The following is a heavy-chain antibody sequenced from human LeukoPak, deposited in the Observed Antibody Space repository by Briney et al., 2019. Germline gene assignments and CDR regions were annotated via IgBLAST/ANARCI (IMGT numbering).Heavy chain of an antibody. CDR3: ATYVVVVAATRGDRRFDY. Sequence: RIEWMGIINPSGGSTSYAQKFQGRVIMTRDTSTSTVYMELRSLRSEDTAVYYCATYVVVVAATRGDRRFDYWGQGTLVTVSS. V-gene: IGHV1-46*01. D-gene: IGHD2-15*01. J-gene: IGHJ4*02. CDR2: INPSGGST.